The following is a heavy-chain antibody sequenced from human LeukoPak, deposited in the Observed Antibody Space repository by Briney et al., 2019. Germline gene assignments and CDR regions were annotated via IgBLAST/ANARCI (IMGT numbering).Heavy chain of an antibody. CDR1: GFTFSSYS. CDR3: ATSPVYSYGHPYYFDY. CDR2: ISSSSSYI. D-gene: IGHD5-18*01. Sequence: GGSLRLSCAGSGFTFSSYSMNWVRQAPGKGLESVSCISSSSSYIYYADSVKGRFTISRDNAKNSLYLQMNSLRAEDTAVYYCATSPVYSYGHPYYFDYWGQGTLVTVSS. V-gene: IGHV3-21*01. J-gene: IGHJ4*02.